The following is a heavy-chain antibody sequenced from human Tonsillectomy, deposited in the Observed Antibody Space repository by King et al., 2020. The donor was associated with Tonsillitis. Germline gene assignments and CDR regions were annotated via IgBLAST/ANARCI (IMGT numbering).Heavy chain of an antibody. CDR3: ARDSGYTIFDY. CDR1: GFTFSSYE. CDR2: IGSRGRAI. Sequence: DVQLVESGGGLVQPGGSLRLSCAASGFTFSSYEMNWVRQAPGKGLEWVSYIGSRGRAIYYAYSVKGRFTISSDNAKNSLYLQMNSLRAEDTAVYYWARDSGYTIFDYWGQGTLVTVSS. V-gene: IGHV3-48*03. D-gene: IGHD5-12*01. J-gene: IGHJ4*02.